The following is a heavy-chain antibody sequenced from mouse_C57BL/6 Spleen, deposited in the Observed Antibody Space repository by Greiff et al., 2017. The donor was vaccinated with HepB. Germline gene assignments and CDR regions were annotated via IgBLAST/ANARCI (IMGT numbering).Heavy chain of an antibody. Sequence: QVQLQQPGAELVKPGASVKLSCKASGYTFTSYWMLWVKQRPGQGLEWIGMIHPNSGSTNYNEKFKSKATLTVDKSSSTAYMQLSSLTSEDSAVYYCARSPNWDEGFAYWGQGTLVTVSA. CDR2: IHPNSGST. D-gene: IGHD4-1*01. J-gene: IGHJ3*01. V-gene: IGHV1-64*01. CDR1: GYTFTSYW. CDR3: ARSPNWDEGFAY.